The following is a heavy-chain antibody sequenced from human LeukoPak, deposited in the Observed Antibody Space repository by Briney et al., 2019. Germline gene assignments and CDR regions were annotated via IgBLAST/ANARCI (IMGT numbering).Heavy chain of an antibody. D-gene: IGHD2-15*01. CDR3: AKDRKTGDCSGGSCYFYWYFDL. J-gene: IGHJ2*01. CDR1: GFTFSSYS. Sequence: GGSLRLSCAASGFTFSSYSMNWVRQAPGKGLEWVSSISSSSSYIYYADSVKGRFTISRDNSKNTLYLQMNSLRAEDTAVYYCAKDRKTGDCSGGSCYFYWYFDLWGRGTLVTVSS. V-gene: IGHV3-21*04. CDR2: ISSSSSYI.